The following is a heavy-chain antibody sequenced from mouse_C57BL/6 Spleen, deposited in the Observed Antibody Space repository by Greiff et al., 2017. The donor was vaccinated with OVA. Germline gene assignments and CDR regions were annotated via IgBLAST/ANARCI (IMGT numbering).Heavy chain of an antibody. Sequence: QVQLQQPGAELVKPGASVKMSCKASGYTFTSYWITWVKQRPGQGLEWIGDIYPGSGSTNYNEKFKSKATLTVDTSSSTAYMQLSSLTSEDSAVYYCARRYYESWYFDVWGTGTTVTVSS. J-gene: IGHJ1*03. D-gene: IGHD1-1*01. V-gene: IGHV1-55*01. CDR1: GYTFTSYW. CDR2: IYPGSGST. CDR3: ARRYYESWYFDV.